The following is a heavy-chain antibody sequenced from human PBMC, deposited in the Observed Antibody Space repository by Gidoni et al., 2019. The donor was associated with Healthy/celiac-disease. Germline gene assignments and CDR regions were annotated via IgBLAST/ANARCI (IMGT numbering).Heavy chain of an antibody. D-gene: IGHD2-2*02. CDR3: AKDGRDIVVVPAAIHYYYYYMDV. CDR1: GFTFSSYG. Sequence: QVQLVESGGGVVQPGRSLRLSCAASGFTFSSYGMHWVRQAPGKGLEWVAVISYDGSNKYYADSVKGRFTISRDNSKNTLYLQMNSLRAEDTAVYYCAKDGRDIVVVPAAIHYYYYYMDVWGKGTTVTVSS. CDR2: ISYDGSNK. J-gene: IGHJ6*03. V-gene: IGHV3-30*18.